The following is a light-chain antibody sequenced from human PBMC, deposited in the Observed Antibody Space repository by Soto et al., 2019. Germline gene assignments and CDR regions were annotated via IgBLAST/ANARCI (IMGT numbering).Light chain of an antibody. Sequence: DIVVTQSPLSLPVIPGESASISCKSSQSLLHGDGTYRLDWFLQKPGQSPQLLIYLGSNRAPGVPDRFSGSGSGTDFTLKISGVEAEDVGIYYCMQVLQTPLSFGGGTKVEIK. J-gene: IGKJ4*01. CDR2: LGS. CDR3: MQVLQTPLS. CDR1: QSLLHGDGTYR. V-gene: IGKV2-28*01.